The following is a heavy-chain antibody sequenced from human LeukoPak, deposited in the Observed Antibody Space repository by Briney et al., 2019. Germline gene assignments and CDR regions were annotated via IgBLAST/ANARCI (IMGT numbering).Heavy chain of an antibody. CDR2: INPNSGGT. Sequence: ASVKVSCKASGYTFTGYYIHWVRQAPREVLEWMGWINPNSGGTNYAQKFQGRVTMTRDTSISTAYMELSRLRSDDTAVYYCAREFSSTSCYANWGQGTLVTVSS. D-gene: IGHD2-2*01. V-gene: IGHV1-2*02. CDR1: GYTFTGYY. J-gene: IGHJ4*02. CDR3: AREFSSTSCYAN.